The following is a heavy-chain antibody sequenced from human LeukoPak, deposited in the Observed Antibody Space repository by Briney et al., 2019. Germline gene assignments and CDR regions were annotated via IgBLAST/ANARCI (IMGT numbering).Heavy chain of an antibody. Sequence: PGESLKISCRGSGYSFTNYWIGWVRQMPGKGLDWMGVIYPSDSDIRYSPSFQGQVTISADKSINTAYLQWSSLKASDTAMYYCVRLGRGGYIYGVDYWGQGILVTVSS. CDR2: IYPSDSDI. D-gene: IGHD5-18*01. CDR3: VRLGRGGYIYGVDY. J-gene: IGHJ4*02. V-gene: IGHV5-51*01. CDR1: GYSFTNYW.